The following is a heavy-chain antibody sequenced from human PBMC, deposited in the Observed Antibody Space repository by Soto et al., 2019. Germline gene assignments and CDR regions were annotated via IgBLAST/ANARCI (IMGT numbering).Heavy chain of an antibody. V-gene: IGHV4-34*01. CDR1: GGSFSGYY. J-gene: IGHJ6*02. CDR2: INHSGST. CDR3: ARWKYCSSTSFSIYYSYGMDV. D-gene: IGHD2-2*01. Sequence: SETLSLTCAVYGGSFSGYYWSWIRQPPGKGLEWIGEINHSGSTNYNPSLKSRVTISVDTSKNQFSLKLSSVTAADTAVYYCARWKYCSSTSFSIYYSYGMDVSGQGTTLTLS.